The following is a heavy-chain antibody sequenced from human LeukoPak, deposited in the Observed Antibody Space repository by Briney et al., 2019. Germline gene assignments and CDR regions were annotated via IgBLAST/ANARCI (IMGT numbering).Heavy chain of an antibody. CDR2: IWYEGGNK. J-gene: IGHJ4*02. V-gene: IGHV3-33*01. CDR3: ARESEAFDY. CDR1: GFTFSSYG. Sequence: GGSLRLSCGASGFTFSSYGMHWVRQAPGKGLEWVAVIWYEGGNKYYADSVKGRFTISRDNSKNTVYLQMNSLRAEDTALYYRARESEAFDYWGQGTLVTVSS.